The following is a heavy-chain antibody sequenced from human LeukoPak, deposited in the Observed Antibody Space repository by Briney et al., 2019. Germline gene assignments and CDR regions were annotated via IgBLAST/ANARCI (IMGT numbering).Heavy chain of an antibody. Sequence: GGSLRLSCAASGFTFGAYWMSWFRQAPGKGPEWVASIKDDGSAQFYVDSLEGRFTISRDNAKNTLYLQMDTMRVEDTAVYYCARHIVGEQNFDYWGQGTLVTVSS. J-gene: IGHJ4*02. D-gene: IGHD3-16*02. CDR3: ARHIVGEQNFDY. CDR1: GFTFGAYW. V-gene: IGHV3-7*01. CDR2: IKDDGSAQ.